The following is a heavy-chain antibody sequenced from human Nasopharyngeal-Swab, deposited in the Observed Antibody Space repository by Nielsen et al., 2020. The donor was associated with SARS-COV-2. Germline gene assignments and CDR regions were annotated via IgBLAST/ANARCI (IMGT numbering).Heavy chain of an antibody. V-gene: IGHV3-11*01. CDR3: AREKGYQVLLDYSYHGLDV. CDR2: ISTSGRST. Sequence: GGSLTLSCAASGFTFSDYYMAWIRQAPGPGLEWVSYISTSGRSTDSANSVKDRFTITRDNANNKLFLQMISLRGDDTAVYYCAREKGYQVLLDYSYHGLDVWCHGTAVTVSS. J-gene: IGHJ6*02. D-gene: IGHD3-10*01. CDR1: GFTFSDYY.